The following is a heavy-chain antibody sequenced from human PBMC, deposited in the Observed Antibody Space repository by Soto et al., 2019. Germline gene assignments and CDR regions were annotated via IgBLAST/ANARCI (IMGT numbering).Heavy chain of an antibody. V-gene: IGHV3-21*01. Sequence: GGSLRLSCAASGFTFSSYSMNWVRQAPGKGLEWVSSISSSSSYIYYADSVKGRFTISRDNAKNSLYLQMNSLRAEDTAVYYCAREPLYSYGHPPPGVPWGQGTL. CDR2: ISSSSSYI. CDR3: AREPLYSYGHPPPGVP. J-gene: IGHJ5*02. CDR1: GFTFSSYS. D-gene: IGHD5-18*01.